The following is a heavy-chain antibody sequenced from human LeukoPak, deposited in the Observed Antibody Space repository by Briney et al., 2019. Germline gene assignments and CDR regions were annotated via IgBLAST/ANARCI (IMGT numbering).Heavy chain of an antibody. CDR1: GFTFSSYS. CDR3: ARDRLIAVAGTVNWFDP. D-gene: IGHD6-19*01. V-gene: IGHV3-21*01. Sequence: GGSLRLSCAASGFTFSSYSMNWVRQAPGKGLEWVSSISSSSSYIYYADSVKGRFTISRDNAKNSLYLQMNSLRAEDTAAYYCARDRLIAVAGTVNWFDPWGQGTLVTVSS. J-gene: IGHJ5*02. CDR2: ISSSSSYI.